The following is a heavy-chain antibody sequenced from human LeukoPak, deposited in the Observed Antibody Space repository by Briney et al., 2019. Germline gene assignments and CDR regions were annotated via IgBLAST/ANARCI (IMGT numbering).Heavy chain of an antibody. CDR3: ARVSAITGATDALDF. Sequence: GGSLRLSCAASGFTLSDYYMSWIRQAPGKGLEWVGRIRKKPNSYTTEYAASVKGRFTFSRDDSKNSLYLQMNSLETEDTAVYYCARVSAITGATDALDFWGQGTMVTVSS. D-gene: IGHD1-20*01. CDR2: IRKKPNSYTT. V-gene: IGHV3-72*01. J-gene: IGHJ3*01. CDR1: GFTLSDYY.